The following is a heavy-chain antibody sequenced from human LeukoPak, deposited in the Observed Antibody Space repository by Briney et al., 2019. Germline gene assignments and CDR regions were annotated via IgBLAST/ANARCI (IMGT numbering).Heavy chain of an antibody. D-gene: IGHD2-15*01. J-gene: IGHJ4*02. V-gene: IGHV3-23*01. CDR1: GFTFSSYA. Sequence: GGSVSLSCAASGFTFSSYAMRWVRQPRTRGREGVSAISGSCGSTYYADSVKGRFTISRHNSKNTLYLQMNSLRAEDTAVYYCATPGLGYCSGGSCHPFDYWGQGTLVTVSS. CDR2: ISGSCGST. CDR3: ATPGLGYCSGGSCHPFDY.